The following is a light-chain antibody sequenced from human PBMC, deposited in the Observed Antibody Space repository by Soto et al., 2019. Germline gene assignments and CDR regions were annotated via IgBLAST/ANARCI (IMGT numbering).Light chain of an antibody. CDR1: QSISTY. CDR3: QQSYNVPRA. CDR2: AAS. V-gene: IGKV1-39*01. Sequence: DIQMTQSPSSLSASVGDRVTITCRASQSISTYVNWYQQKPGKAPELLIYAASSLPSGVPSRFTGSGSGTDFTLTISNLQPEDFATYYCQQSYNVPRAFGGGTKVEIQ. J-gene: IGKJ4*01.